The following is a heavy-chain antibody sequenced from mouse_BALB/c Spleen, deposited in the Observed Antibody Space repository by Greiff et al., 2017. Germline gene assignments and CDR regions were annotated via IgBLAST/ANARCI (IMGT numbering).Heavy chain of an antibody. V-gene: IGHV3-2*02. D-gene: IGHD2-12*01. CDR2: ISYSGST. Sequence: EVQLQQSGPGLVKPSQSLSLTCTVTGYSITSDYAWNWIRQFPGNKLEWMGYISYSGSTSYNPSLKSRISITRDTSKNQFFLQLNSVTTEDTATYYCARERRTPYYAMDYWGQGTSVTVSS. CDR3: ARERRTPYYAMDY. J-gene: IGHJ4*01. CDR1: GYSITSDYA.